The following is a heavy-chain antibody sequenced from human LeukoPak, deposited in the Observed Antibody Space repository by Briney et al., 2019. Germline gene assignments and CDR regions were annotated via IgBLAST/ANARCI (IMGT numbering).Heavy chain of an antibody. CDR1: GFSLSTSGVG. D-gene: IGHD2-2*01. J-gene: IGHJ4*02. CDR2: IYWNDDK. CDR3: AHEGYCSTASCYYFDH. V-gene: IGHV2-5*01. Sequence: SGPTLVNPTQTLTLTCTFSGFSLSTSGVGVGWIRQPPGKALEWLGIIYWNDDKRYSPSLKSRLTITKDTSKNQVVLTITNIDPVDTATYFCAHEGYCSTASCYYFDHWGQGTLVTASS.